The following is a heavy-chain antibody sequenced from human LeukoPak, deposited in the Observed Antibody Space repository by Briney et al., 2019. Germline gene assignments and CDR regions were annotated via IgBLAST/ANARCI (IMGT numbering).Heavy chain of an antibody. J-gene: IGHJ6*02. Sequence: GGSLRLSCAASGFTFSTFEMTWVSQAPGKGLEWVSYISSRESTKYYADSVKGRFTISRDNAKNAVYLQMNSLRAEDTAVYYCARYCSTTSCHFYGMDVWGRGTSVTVSS. CDR2: ISSRESTK. CDR1: GFTFSTFE. CDR3: ARYCSTTSCHFYGMDV. V-gene: IGHV3-48*03. D-gene: IGHD2-2*01.